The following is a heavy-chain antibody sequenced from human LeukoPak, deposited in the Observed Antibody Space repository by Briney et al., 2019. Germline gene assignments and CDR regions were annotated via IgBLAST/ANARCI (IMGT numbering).Heavy chain of an antibody. V-gene: IGHV3-23*01. J-gene: IGHJ4*02. D-gene: IGHD2-2*01. Sequence: GGSLRLSCAASGFTFSSYAMSWVRQAPGKGLEWVSAISGSGGSTYYADSVKGRFTISRDNSKNTLYLQMNSLRAEDTAVYYCAKATEYQLLIHYYFDYWGQGTLVTVSS. CDR3: AKATEYQLLIHYYFDY. CDR2: ISGSGGST. CDR1: GFTFSSYA.